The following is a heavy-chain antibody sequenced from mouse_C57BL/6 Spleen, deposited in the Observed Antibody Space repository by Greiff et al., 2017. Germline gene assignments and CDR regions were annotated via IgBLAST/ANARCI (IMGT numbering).Heavy chain of an antibody. J-gene: IGHJ1*03. D-gene: IGHD1-1*01. CDR2: ISDGGSYT. CDR3: ARDYYGSPWYFDV. CDR1: GFTFSSYA. V-gene: IGHV5-4*01. Sequence: EVQLVESGGGLVKPGGSLKLSCAASGFTFSSYAMSWVRQTPEKRLEWVATISDGGSYTYYPDNVKGRFTISRDNAKNNLYLQMSHLKSEDTAMYYCARDYYGSPWYFDVWGTGTTVTVSS.